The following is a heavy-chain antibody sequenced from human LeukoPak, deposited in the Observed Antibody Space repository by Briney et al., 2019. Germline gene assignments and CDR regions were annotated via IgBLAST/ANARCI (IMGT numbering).Heavy chain of an antibody. Sequence: GGSLRLSCAASGFTVSSNYMSWVRQAPGKGLEWVSVIYSGGSTYHADSVKGRFTISRDNSKNTLYLQMSSLRAEDTAVYYCARDSDYDSSGYYFPDYWGQGPLVTVSS. CDR2: IYSGGST. CDR3: ARDSDYDSSGYYFPDY. CDR1: GFTVSSNY. J-gene: IGHJ4*02. D-gene: IGHD3-22*01. V-gene: IGHV3-53*01.